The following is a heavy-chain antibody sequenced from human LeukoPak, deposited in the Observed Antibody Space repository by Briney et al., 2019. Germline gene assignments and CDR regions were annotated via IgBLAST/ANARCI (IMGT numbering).Heavy chain of an antibody. Sequence: SETLSLTCAVSGGSIGSGGYSWSWIRQPPGKGLEWIGYIYHSGSTYYNPSLKSRVTISVDRSKNQFSLKLSSVTAADTAVYYCARDDGGYGSGSFFDYWGQGTLVTVSS. CDR3: ARDDGGYGSGSFFDY. CDR2: IYHSGST. V-gene: IGHV4-30-2*01. D-gene: IGHD3-10*01. CDR1: GGSIGSGGYS. J-gene: IGHJ4*02.